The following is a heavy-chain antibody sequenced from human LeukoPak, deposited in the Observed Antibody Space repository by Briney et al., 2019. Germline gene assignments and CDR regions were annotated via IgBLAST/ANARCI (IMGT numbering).Heavy chain of an antibody. CDR2: IWYDGSNK. CDR1: GFTFSSYG. Sequence: GGSLRLSCAASGFTFSSYGMHWVRQAPGKGLEWVAVIWYDGSNKYYADSVKGRFTISRDNSQNTLFLQMNSLRAEDSAVYYCAKDRVRFGSGSYLAYFQHWGQGTLVTVSS. D-gene: IGHD3-10*01. V-gene: IGHV3-30*02. CDR3: AKDRVRFGSGSYLAYFQH. J-gene: IGHJ1*01.